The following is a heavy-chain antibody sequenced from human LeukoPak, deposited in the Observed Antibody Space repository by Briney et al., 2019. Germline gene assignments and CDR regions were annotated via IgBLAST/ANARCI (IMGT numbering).Heavy chain of an antibody. V-gene: IGHV4-39*07. CDR2: IYYSGST. CDR1: GGSISSSSYY. D-gene: IGHD6-13*01. CDR3: ARDNRHSWSYDY. Sequence: PSETLSPTCTVSGGSISSSSYYWGWIRQPPGKGLEWIGSIYYSGSTYYNPSLKSRVTISVDTANNQFSLKLSSVTAADTAVYYCARDNRHSWSYDYGGQGPLVTVSS. J-gene: IGHJ4*02.